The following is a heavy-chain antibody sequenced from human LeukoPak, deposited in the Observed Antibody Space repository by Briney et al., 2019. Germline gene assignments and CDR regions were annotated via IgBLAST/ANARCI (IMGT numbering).Heavy chain of an antibody. J-gene: IGHJ3*02. CDR1: GGAISSGSYD. Sequence: SQTLSLTCTVAGGAISSGSYDWSWIRQPAGKGLEWVGRIYTSGSTNYNPSLKSRVTISVDTSKNQFSLKLSSVTAADTAVYYCATSSYDSSGYYYLKTNAFDIWGQGTMVTVSS. D-gene: IGHD3-22*01. CDR2: IYTSGST. V-gene: IGHV4-61*02. CDR3: ATSSYDSSGYYYLKTNAFDI.